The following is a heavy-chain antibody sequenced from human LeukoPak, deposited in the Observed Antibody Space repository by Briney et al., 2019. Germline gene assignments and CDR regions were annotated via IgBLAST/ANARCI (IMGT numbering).Heavy chain of an antibody. Sequence: GGSLRLSCAASGFTFGNYWMSWVRQAPGGGLQWVASMKGDGSHIYYVDSVKGRFIISRDNARNSLYLQMSSLRVEDTAIYYCARLFGGVTTYDYWGQGAQVTVS. J-gene: IGHJ4*02. V-gene: IGHV3-7*01. CDR1: GFTFGNYW. CDR2: MKGDGSHI. D-gene: IGHD2-8*02. CDR3: ARLFGGVTTYDY.